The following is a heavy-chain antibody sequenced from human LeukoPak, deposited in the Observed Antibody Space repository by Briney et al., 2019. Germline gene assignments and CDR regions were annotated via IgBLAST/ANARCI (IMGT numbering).Heavy chain of an antibody. J-gene: IGHJ3*02. CDR1: GYPFTSYH. Sequence: ASVKVSCKTSGYPFTSYHMHWVRQAPGQGLEWMGIIKPIDDTTSFTQKFQGRLTMTRDTSTSTVFMELTSLRSEDTALYYCARATGTWGHDGFDIWGQGTMVTVSS. V-gene: IGHV1-46*01. D-gene: IGHD3-16*01. CDR3: ARATGTWGHDGFDI. CDR2: IKPIDDTT.